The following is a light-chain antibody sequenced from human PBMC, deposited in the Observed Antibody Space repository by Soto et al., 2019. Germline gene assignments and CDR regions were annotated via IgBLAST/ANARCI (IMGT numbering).Light chain of an antibody. V-gene: IGLV2-23*01. CDR1: SSDVGRYNL. CDR3: CSFAGDNTYV. CDR2: EGN. Sequence: SALPQPASVSGSPGPSNTISCSGTSSDVGRYNLVSWYQQHPGKAPKLMLYEGNKRPSGVSDRFSGSKTDNTASLTISGLQAEDEADYYCCSFAGDNTYVFGTGTKVTVL. J-gene: IGLJ1*01.